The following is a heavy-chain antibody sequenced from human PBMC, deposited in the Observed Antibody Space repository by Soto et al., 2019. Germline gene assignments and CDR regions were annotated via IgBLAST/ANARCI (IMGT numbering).Heavy chain of an antibody. CDR3: ETDNCPTPSWFGK. V-gene: IGHV3-33*01. CDR1: GFTFSAHG. Sequence: QVQLVESGGGVVRPGRSLRLSCVGSGFTFSAHGMHWVRQAPGKPLEWVAGIDYDGTRKYYADSVEGRFTISRDDSQKTLVLQMNRLKDEETAVYYCETDNCPTPSWFGKWGRGTLVIVSS. J-gene: IGHJ4*02. D-gene: IGHD6-13*01. CDR2: IDYDGTRK.